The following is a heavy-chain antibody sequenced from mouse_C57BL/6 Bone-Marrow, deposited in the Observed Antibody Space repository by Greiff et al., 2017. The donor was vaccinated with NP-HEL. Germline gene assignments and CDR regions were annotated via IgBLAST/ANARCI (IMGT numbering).Heavy chain of an antibody. CDR2: FHPYNDDT. V-gene: IGHV1-47*01. D-gene: IGHD2-5*01. Sequence: QVQLQQSGAELVKPGASVKMSCKASGYTFTTYPIEWMKQNHGKSLEWIGNFHPYNDDTKYNEKFKGKATLTVEKSSSTVYLELSRLTSEYSAVYYCARGSNYVAWFAYWGQGTLVTVSA. J-gene: IGHJ3*01. CDR3: ARGSNYVAWFAY. CDR1: GYTFTTYP.